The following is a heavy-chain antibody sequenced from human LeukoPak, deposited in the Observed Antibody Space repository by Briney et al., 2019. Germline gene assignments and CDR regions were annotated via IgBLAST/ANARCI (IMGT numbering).Heavy chain of an antibody. Sequence: PSETLSLTCTVSGGSISSYYWSWIRQPAGKGLEWIGRIYTSGSTNYNPSLKSRVTMSVDTSKNQFSLKLSSVTAADTAVYYCARERSGSYAYYYYYYMDVWGKGTTVTVSS. CDR3: ARERSGSYAYYYYYYMDV. CDR2: IYTSGST. J-gene: IGHJ6*03. D-gene: IGHD1-26*01. CDR1: GGSISSYY. V-gene: IGHV4-4*07.